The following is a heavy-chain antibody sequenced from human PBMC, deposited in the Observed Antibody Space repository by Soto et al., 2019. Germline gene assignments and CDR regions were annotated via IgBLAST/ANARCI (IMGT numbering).Heavy chain of an antibody. CDR1: GYIFNSVG. CDR3: ARDLNWNNVLGFDS. CDR2: VSTYSEHT. D-gene: IGHD1-20*01. Sequence: QLVQSGDEVKKPGASVKVSCRASGYIFNSVGISWLRQVPGQGLERMGWVSTYSEHTKSVQKFQDRVTLTADTSSSTVNMELRSLRSADTAVYYWARDLNWNNVLGFDSWGQGTLVTVSS. J-gene: IGHJ4*02. V-gene: IGHV1-18*04.